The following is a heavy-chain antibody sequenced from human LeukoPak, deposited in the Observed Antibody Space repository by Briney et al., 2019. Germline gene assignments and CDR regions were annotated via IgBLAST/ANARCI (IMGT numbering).Heavy chain of an antibody. J-gene: IGHJ5*02. D-gene: IGHD4-17*01. Sequence: SETLPLTCTVSGGSISSYYWSWIRQPPGKGLEWIGYIYYSGSTNYNPSLKSRVTISVDTSKNQFSLKLSSVTAADTAVYYCARAYGDYNWFDPWGQGTLVTVSS. CDR1: GGSISSYY. V-gene: IGHV4-59*01. CDR2: IYYSGST. CDR3: ARAYGDYNWFDP.